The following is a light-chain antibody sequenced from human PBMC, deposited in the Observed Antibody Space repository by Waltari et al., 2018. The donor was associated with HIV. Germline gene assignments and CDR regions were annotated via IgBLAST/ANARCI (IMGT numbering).Light chain of an antibody. Sequence: QSALTQPASVSGSPGQSITISCTGTHRAVGPYILVSWYQQRPGPAPKRLSYEVTKRPSRVSDRVSGSKSGNTASLTMSGFQAEDEADYYCCSYAGSGIGVFGGGTKVTVL. J-gene: IGLJ3*02. CDR3: CSYAGSGIGV. V-gene: IGLV2-23*02. CDR1: HRAVGPYIL. CDR2: EVT.